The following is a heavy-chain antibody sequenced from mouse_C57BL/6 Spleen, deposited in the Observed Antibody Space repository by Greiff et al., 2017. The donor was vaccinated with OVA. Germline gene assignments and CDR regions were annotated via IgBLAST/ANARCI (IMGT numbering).Heavy chain of an antibody. CDR2: IWNGGST. Sequence: QVQLQQSGPGLVQPSQSLSITCTVSGFSLTSYGVHWVRQSPGKGLEWLGVIWNGGSTDYNAAFISRLSISKDNSKSQVFFKMNSLQADDTAIYYCARTGSSTLFDYWGQGTTLTVSS. V-gene: IGHV2-2*01. J-gene: IGHJ2*01. D-gene: IGHD1-1*01. CDR3: ARTGSSTLFDY. CDR1: GFSLTSYG.